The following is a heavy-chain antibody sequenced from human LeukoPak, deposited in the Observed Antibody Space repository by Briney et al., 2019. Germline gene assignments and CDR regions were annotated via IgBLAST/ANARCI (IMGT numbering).Heavy chain of an antibody. Sequence: GGSLRLSCAASGFTFSNVWMSWVRQAPGKGLEWVSAISGSGGSTYYADSVKGRFTISRDNSKNTLYLQMNSLRAEDTAVYYCVKAYYGSGSYYGYWGQGTLVTVSS. CDR1: GFTFSNVW. D-gene: IGHD3-10*01. CDR2: ISGSGGST. CDR3: VKAYYGSGSYYGY. J-gene: IGHJ4*02. V-gene: IGHV3-23*01.